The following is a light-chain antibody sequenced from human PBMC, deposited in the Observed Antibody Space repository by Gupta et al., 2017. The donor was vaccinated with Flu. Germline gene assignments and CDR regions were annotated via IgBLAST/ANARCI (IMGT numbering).Light chain of an antibody. CDR3: CSYAGTFTFV. CDR1: SSDIGNYDY. CDR2: SIT. V-gene: IGLV2-11*03. Sequence: SGTISCTGSSSDIGNYDYVSWYQQHPGKAHKLMIYSITERPSGVPERFSGSKSGKTASLTISGLLAEDEAYYYCCSYAGTFTFVFGGGTNLTVL. J-gene: IGLJ2*01.